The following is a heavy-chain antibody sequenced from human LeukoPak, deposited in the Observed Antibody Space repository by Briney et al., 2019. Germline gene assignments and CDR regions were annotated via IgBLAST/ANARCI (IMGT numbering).Heavy chain of an antibody. Sequence: GGSLRLSCAASGFTFSSYEMIWVRQPPGKGLEWVSSISPSGGEIHYADSVRGRFTISRDNSKSTLSLQMNSLRAEDTAIYYCATYRQVLLPFESWGQGTLVTVSS. CDR3: ATYRQVLLPFES. D-gene: IGHD2-8*02. V-gene: IGHV3-23*01. J-gene: IGHJ4*02. CDR1: GFTFSSYE. CDR2: ISPSGGEI.